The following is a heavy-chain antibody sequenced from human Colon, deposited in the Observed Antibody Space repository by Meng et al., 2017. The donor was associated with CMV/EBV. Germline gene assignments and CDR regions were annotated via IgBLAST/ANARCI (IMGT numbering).Heavy chain of an antibody. CDR1: GYTFTNLG. Sequence: QCQLVQFGAEVKKPGASVKVSCKTSGYTFTNLGISWVRQDPGQGLEWMAYISPYNGDTNYAQRFQGRVALTTDTSTSTVYMELGSLTSDDTAMYYCARELARGGYWGQGTLVTVSS. CDR3: ARELARGGY. CDR2: ISPYNGDT. J-gene: IGHJ4*02. V-gene: IGHV1-18*01.